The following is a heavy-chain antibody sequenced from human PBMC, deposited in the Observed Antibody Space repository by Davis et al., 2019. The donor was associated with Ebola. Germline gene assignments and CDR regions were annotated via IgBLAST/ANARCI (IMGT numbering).Heavy chain of an antibody. CDR1: GGSIRSYY. J-gene: IGHJ4*02. D-gene: IGHD5-12*01. Sequence: SETLSLTCTVSGGSIRSYYWSWIRQPPGKGLEWIGYIYYSGFTNYNPYLKSRATISVDTSKNQFSLKLSSVTAADTAVYYCASHHGGNSGYDLDYWGQGTLVTVSS. V-gene: IGHV4-59*08. CDR2: IYYSGFT. CDR3: ASHHGGNSGYDLDY.